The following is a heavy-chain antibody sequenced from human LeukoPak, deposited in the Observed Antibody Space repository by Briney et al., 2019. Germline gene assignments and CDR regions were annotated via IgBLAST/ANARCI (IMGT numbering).Heavy chain of an antibody. CDR3: ASRPTGFDWGPFDY. V-gene: IGHV3-30*02. CDR1: GFTLNNYV. CDR2: FRYDGNNE. Sequence: PGGSLRLSCAVSGFTLNNYVIQWVRQPPGKGLEWVAFFRYDGNNEYYADSVKGRFTFSRDNSKNTLLLQMNSLRAEYTAVYYCASRPTGFDWGPFDYWGQGTLVTVSS. D-gene: IGHD5-12*01. J-gene: IGHJ4*02.